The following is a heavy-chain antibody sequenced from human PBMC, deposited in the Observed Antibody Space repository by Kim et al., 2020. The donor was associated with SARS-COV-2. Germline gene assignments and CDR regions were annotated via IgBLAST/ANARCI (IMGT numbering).Heavy chain of an antibody. CDR1: GYRFTSYW. Sequence: GESLKISCKSSGYRFTSYWIAWVRQMPGKGLEWMGVIYPGDSETRYSPSFQGQVTMSADKSLNTAYLHWSTLKASDTAMYYCVRQGNSLAVADLWGQGTLVTVSS. D-gene: IGHD1-1*01. CDR2: IYPGDSET. CDR3: VRQGNSLAVADL. V-gene: IGHV5-51*01. J-gene: IGHJ5*02.